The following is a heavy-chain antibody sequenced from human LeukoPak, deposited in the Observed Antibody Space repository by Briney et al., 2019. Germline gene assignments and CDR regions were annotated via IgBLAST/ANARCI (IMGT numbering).Heavy chain of an antibody. D-gene: IGHD1-26*01. CDR3: ARNGGRLVYSGSYFDY. J-gene: IGHJ4*02. Sequence: GGSLRLSCAASGFTFSSYAMHWVRQAPGKGLEWVAVISYDGSNKYYADSVKGRFTISRDNSKNTLYLQMNSLRAEDTAVYYCARNGGRLVYSGSYFDYWGQGTLVTVSS. CDR1: GFTFSSYA. V-gene: IGHV3-30-3*01. CDR2: ISYDGSNK.